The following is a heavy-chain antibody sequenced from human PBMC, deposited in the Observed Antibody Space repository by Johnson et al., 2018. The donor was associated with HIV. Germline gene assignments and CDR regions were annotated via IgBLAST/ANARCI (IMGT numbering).Heavy chain of an antibody. CDR3: ARASGEWDAFDI. Sequence: QMLLVESGGGVVQPGRSLRLSCAASGFTFSSYGMHWVRQAPGKGLEWVAVIWYDGSNKYYANSVKGRFTIFRDNSKNTLYLQMGSLRAEDMAVYYCARASGEWDAFDIWGQWTVVTVSS. CDR1: GFTFSSYG. J-gene: IGHJ3*02. V-gene: IGHV3-33*01. CDR2: IWYDGSNK. D-gene: IGHD3-10*01.